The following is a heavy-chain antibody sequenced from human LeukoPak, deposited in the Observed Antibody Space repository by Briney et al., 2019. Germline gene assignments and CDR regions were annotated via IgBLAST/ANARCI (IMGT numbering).Heavy chain of an antibody. D-gene: IGHD5-24*01. CDR2: INPDSGVT. J-gene: IGHJ4*02. Sequence: ASVKVSCKAAGYRFTGYFIHWVRQAPGQGLEWMGHINPDSGVTTYAQTFRGLVTLTRDTSISTAYMELSSLRSDDTAIYYCARVSSEGRDGYNTRYFDYWGQGTLVTVSS. V-gene: IGHV1-2*04. CDR3: ARVSSEGRDGYNTRYFDY. CDR1: GYRFTGYF.